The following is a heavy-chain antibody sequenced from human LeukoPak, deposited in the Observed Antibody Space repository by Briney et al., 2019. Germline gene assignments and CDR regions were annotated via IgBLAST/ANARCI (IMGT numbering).Heavy chain of an antibody. V-gene: IGHV1-2*02. J-gene: IGHJ4*02. CDR2: INPNSGGT. Sequence: ASVKVSCKASGYTFTGYYMHWVRQAPGQGLEWMGWINPNSGGTNYAQKFQGRVTMTRDTSTSTVYMELSSLRSEDTAVYYCAREYGSGSLDYWGQGTLVTVSS. CDR1: GYTFTGYY. CDR3: AREYGSGSLDY. D-gene: IGHD3-10*01.